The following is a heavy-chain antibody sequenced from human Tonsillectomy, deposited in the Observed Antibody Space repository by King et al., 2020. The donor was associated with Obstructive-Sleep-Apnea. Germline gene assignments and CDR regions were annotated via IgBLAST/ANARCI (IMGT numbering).Heavy chain of an antibody. Sequence: QLQESGPGLVKPSETLSLTCTVSGDSISSSHYYWGWIRQPPGKGLEWIGSIYYSGNTYYNPSLKSRVTVSVDTSNNQFSLKLSSVTAADTAVYYCARQGDSLFDYWGQGTLVTVSS. CDR3: ARQGDSLFDY. CDR2: IYYSGNT. J-gene: IGHJ4*02. V-gene: IGHV4-39*01. D-gene: IGHD3-16*01. CDR1: GDSISSSHYY.